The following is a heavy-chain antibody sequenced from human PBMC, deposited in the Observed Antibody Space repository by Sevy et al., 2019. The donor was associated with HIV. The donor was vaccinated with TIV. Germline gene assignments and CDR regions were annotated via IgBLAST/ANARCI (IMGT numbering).Heavy chain of an antibody. CDR1: GGSISSYF. Sequence: SETLSLSCSVSGGSISSYFWSWIRQPPGKGLEWIGYIYYSGNTDYSPSLKSRVTMSLDTSKNQFSLRLRSVTAADTAVYFCARDLATRPRVFDSWGQGALVTVSS. J-gene: IGHJ5*01. V-gene: IGHV4-59*01. D-gene: IGHD6-6*01. CDR2: IYYSGNT. CDR3: ARDLATRPRVFDS.